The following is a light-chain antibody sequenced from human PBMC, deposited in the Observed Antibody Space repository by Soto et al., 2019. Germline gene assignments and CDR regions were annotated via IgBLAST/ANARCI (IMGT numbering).Light chain of an antibody. Sequence: SYELTQPPSVSVAPGQTARITCGGDNIGSQSVRWYQQRPNQAPVLVVYDDSDRPSGIPERFSGSNSGNTATLTISKVEAGDEADFYCQVCHSSNDHCVFGSGTKVTVL. V-gene: IGLV3-21*02. CDR3: QVCHSSNDHCV. CDR1: NIGSQS. CDR2: DDS. J-gene: IGLJ1*01.